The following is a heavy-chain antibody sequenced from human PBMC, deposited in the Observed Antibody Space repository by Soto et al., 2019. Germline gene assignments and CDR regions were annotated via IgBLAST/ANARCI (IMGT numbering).Heavy chain of an antibody. CDR3: ARRIMGAIKGFDY. D-gene: IGHD1-26*01. V-gene: IGHV4-39*01. CDR2: FYYGGST. CDR1: GVSIGSSDYH. J-gene: IGHJ4*02. Sequence: KPSETLSLTCTVSGVSIGSSDYHWGWIRQAPGKGLEWIGNFYYGGSTYYNPSLKSRVTVSVDTSKNQFSLKLTSVTAADTAVYYCARRIMGAIKGFDYWGQGTLVTVSS.